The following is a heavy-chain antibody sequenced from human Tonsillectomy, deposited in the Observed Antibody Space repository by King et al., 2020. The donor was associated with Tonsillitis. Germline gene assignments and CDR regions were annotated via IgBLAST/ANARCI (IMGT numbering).Heavy chain of an antibody. V-gene: IGHV1-2*02. J-gene: IGHJ4*02. Sequence: QLVQSGAEVKKPGASVKVSCKASGYTFTGYYMHWVRQAPAQGLEWMGWINPNTGGTKYAQKFQGRVTMTRDTSISTAYMELSSLRSDDPAIYYCARGRCSGGSCPPSTHDYWGQGTLVTVSS. CDR1: GYTFTGYY. CDR2: INPNTGGT. D-gene: IGHD2-15*01. CDR3: ARGRCSGGSCPPSTHDY.